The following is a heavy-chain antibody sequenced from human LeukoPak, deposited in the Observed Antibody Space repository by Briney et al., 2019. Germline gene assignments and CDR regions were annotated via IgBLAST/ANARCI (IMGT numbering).Heavy chain of an antibody. V-gene: IGHV4-59*01. J-gene: IGHJ4*02. CDR3: ARGSSAFDY. CDR2: IYNSGSI. D-gene: IGHD6-19*01. CDR1: GGSISSYY. Sequence: PSETLSLTCTVSGGSISSYYWSWIRQPPGKGLEWIGYIYNSGSIYYNPSLKSRVTISVDTSKNQFSLKVSSVSAADTAVYYCARGSSAFDYWGQGTLVTVSS.